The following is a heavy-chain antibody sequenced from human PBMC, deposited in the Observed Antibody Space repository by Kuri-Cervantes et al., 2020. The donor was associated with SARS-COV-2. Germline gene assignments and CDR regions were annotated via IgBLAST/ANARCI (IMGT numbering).Heavy chain of an antibody. V-gene: IGHV3-9*03. J-gene: IGHJ3*02. D-gene: IGHD1-7*01. CDR2: ISWNSGSI. Sequence: SLKISCAASGFTFDDYAMHWVRQAPGKGLEWVSGISWNSGSIGYADSVKGRFTISRDNAKNSPYLQMNSLRAEDMALYYCAKGGYNWNYDAFDIWGQGTMVTVSS. CDR1: GFTFDDYA. CDR3: AKGGYNWNYDAFDI.